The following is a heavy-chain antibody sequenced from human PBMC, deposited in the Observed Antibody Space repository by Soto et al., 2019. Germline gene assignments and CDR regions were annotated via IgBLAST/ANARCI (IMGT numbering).Heavy chain of an antibody. V-gene: IGHV3-7*01. D-gene: IGHD1-1*01. Sequence: EVQLVETGGGLVQPGGSLRLSCAASGFTFRSHWMSWVRQAPGKGLEWVANIRQDGNEEQYLDSVKGRFTLSRDNAKNSLYLQMTGLSVDATAVYYCAKAEGYSFDIRGQGTMVTVSS. CDR3: AKAEGYSFDI. CDR2: IRQDGNEE. J-gene: IGHJ3*02. CDR1: GFTFRSHW.